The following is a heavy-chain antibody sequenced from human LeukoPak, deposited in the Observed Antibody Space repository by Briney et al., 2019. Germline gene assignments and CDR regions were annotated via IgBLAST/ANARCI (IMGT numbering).Heavy chain of an antibody. V-gene: IGHV3-23*01. CDR2: ISGSGGST. CDR1: GFTFSSYA. J-gene: IGHJ4*02. D-gene: IGHD3-22*01. CDR3: AGGYYYDSSGYFPY. Sequence: GGSLRLSCAASGFTFSSYAMSWVRQAPGKGLEWVSAISGSGGSTYYADSVKGRFPISRDNSKNTLYLQMNSLRAEDTAVYYCAGGYYYDSSGYFPYWGQGTLVTVSS.